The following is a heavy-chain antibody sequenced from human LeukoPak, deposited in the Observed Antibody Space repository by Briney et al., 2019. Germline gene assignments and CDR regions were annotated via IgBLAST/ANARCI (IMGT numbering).Heavy chain of an antibody. D-gene: IGHD3-10*01. Sequence: GGSLRLSCAASGFTFSSYAMSWVRQAPGRGLEWVSAISGSGGSTYYADSVKGRFTISRDNSKNTLYLQMNSLRAEDTAVYYCAKDGYGSGSYSWFDPWGQGTLVTVSS. CDR3: AKDGYGSGSYSWFDP. V-gene: IGHV3-23*01. J-gene: IGHJ5*02. CDR1: GFTFSSYA. CDR2: ISGSGGST.